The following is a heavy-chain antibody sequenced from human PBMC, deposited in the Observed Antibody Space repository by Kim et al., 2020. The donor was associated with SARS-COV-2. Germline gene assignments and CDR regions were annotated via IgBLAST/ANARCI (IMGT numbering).Heavy chain of an antibody. V-gene: IGHV5-51*01. CDR3: ASGSGYSYDC. CDR2: IYPGDSDT. J-gene: IGHJ4*02. Sequence: GESLKISCQASGYSFTGYWIGWVRQMPGKGLEWMGFIYPGDSDTRYSPSFQGQVTISADKSITTAYLQWSSLKASDTAMYYCASGSGYSYDCWGQGTLVTVSS. CDR1: GYSFTGYW. D-gene: IGHD3-22*01.